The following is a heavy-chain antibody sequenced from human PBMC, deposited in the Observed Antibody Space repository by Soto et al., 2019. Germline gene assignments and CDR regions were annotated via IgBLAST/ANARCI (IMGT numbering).Heavy chain of an antibody. CDR3: ARRYGDCFDF. V-gene: IGHV4-59*01. CDR2: IYYSGSI. J-gene: IGHJ4*02. D-gene: IGHD4-17*01. CDR1: GGSISSYD. Sequence: PSETLSLTCTVSGGSISSYDWSWIRQPPGKGLEWIGYIYYSGSINYNPSLKSRVTISVDTSRNQFSLKLSSVTAADTAVYYCARRYGDCFDFWGQGTLVTVSS.